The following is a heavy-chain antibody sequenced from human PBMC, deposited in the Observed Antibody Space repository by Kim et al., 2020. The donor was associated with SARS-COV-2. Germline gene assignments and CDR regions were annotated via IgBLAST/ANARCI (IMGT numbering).Heavy chain of an antibody. V-gene: IGHV4-59*08. J-gene: IGHJ4*02. Sequence: SETLSLTCSVSGVSIDRYFWSWIRQSPGNGLEWVGYIYFTGNTNYNPSLKSRVTISLDTSKNQFSLRLNSVTAADTATYFCARHGVTGSEYYFDYWGQG. CDR3: ARHGVTGSEYYFDY. CDR1: GVSIDRYF. D-gene: IGHD1-1*01. CDR2: IYFTGNT.